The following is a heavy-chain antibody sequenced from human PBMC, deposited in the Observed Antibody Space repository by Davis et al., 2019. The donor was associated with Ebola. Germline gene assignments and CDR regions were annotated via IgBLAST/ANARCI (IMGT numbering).Heavy chain of an antibody. D-gene: IGHD3-22*01. CDR1: GFTFSNYA. CDR2: ISYDGSNK. V-gene: IGHV3-30-3*01. J-gene: IGHJ4*02. Sequence: GESLKISCAASGFTFSNYAMHWVRQAPGKGLEWVAVISYDGSNKYYADSVKGRFTISRDNSKNTLYLQMNSLRAEDTAVYYCARDRGTMIVVVTLDYWGQGTLVTVSS. CDR3: ARDRGTMIVVVTLDY.